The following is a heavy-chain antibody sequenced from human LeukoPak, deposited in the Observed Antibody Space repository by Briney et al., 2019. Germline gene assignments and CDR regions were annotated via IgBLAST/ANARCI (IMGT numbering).Heavy chain of an antibody. J-gene: IGHJ4*02. CDR2: IYSGGST. CDR1: GLTVRSNY. Sequence: GGSLRLSCAASGLTVRSNYITWVRQAPGQGLEWVSVIYSGGSTYYADSVKGRFTISRDNSKNTLYLQMNSLRAEDTAVYYCASSLEGNFWSGCHFWGQGTLVTVSS. D-gene: IGHD3-3*01. V-gene: IGHV3-66*01. CDR3: ASSLEGNFWSGCHF.